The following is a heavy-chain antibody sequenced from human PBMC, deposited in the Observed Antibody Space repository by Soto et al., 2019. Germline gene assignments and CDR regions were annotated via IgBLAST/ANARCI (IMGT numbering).Heavy chain of an antibody. CDR3: ARGGWRVGYGGYRMPYYYYGMDV. CDR2: INHSGST. CDR1: GGSFSGYY. J-gene: IGHJ6*02. D-gene: IGHD5-12*01. V-gene: IGHV4-34*01. Sequence: PSETLSLTCAVYGGSFSGYYWSWIRQPPGKGLEWIGEINHSGSTNYNPSLQSRVTISVXRSKNQFSLKLSSVSAADTAVYYCARGGWRVGYGGYRMPYYYYGMDVGGQGTTVTASS.